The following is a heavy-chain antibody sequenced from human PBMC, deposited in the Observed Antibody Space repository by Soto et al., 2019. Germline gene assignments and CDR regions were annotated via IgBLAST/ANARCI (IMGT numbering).Heavy chain of an antibody. Sequence: GASVKVSCKASGGTFSSYTISWVRQAPGQGLEWMGRIIPILGIANYAQKFQGRVTITADKSTSTAYMELSSLRSEDTAVYYCARTATIAPNGFDYWGQGTLVTVSS. V-gene: IGHV1-69*02. D-gene: IGHD5-12*01. J-gene: IGHJ4*02. CDR3: ARTATIAPNGFDY. CDR1: GGTFSSYT. CDR2: IIPILGIA.